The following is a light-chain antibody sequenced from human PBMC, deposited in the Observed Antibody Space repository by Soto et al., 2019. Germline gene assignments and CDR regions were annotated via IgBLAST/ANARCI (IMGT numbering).Light chain of an antibody. Sequence: DIPMTKSPSSLSASVGDRVTITCRASQSISSYLNWYQQKPGKAPKLLIYAASSLQSGVPSRFSGSGSETDFTLTISSLQPEDFATYYCQQSYSTPPITFGQGTRLEIK. CDR1: QSISSY. J-gene: IGKJ5*01. CDR3: QQSYSTPPIT. CDR2: AAS. V-gene: IGKV1-39*01.